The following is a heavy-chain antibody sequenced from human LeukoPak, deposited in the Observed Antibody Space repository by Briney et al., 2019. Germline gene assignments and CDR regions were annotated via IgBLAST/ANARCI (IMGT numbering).Heavy chain of an antibody. CDR1: GFTFSSYD. V-gene: IGHV3-23*01. CDR3: AKDKTILEPAVAGTLLTFDP. J-gene: IGHJ5*02. Sequence: GGSLRLSCAASGFTFSSYDMSWVRQAPGKGLEWVSAISGSGGSTYYADSVKGRFTISRDNSKNTLYLQMNSLRAEDTAVYYCAKDKTILEPAVAGTLLTFDPWGQGTLVTVSS. D-gene: IGHD6-19*01. CDR2: ISGSGGST.